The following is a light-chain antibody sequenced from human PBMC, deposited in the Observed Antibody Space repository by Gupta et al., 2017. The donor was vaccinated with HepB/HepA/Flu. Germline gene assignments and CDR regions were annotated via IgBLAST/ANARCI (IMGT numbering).Light chain of an antibody. Sequence: EIVMTQSPVSLPVIPGESASISCTSSQSLLQSNGYNYLDWHLQKPGQSPQLLIYMGSYRASGVPDRFTGSGSGTYFTLKISRVEAEDVGIYYCMQPLQTPYTFGQGTKLEFK. CDR2: MGS. J-gene: IGKJ2*01. V-gene: IGKV2-28*01. CDR3: MQPLQTPYT. CDR1: QSLLQSNGYNY.